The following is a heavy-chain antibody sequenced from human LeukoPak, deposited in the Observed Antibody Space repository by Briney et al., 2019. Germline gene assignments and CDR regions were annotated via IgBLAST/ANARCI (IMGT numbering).Heavy chain of an antibody. CDR2: VFFTGNT. Sequence: SETLSLTCTVSGGSISSYYWSWIRQPPGKGLEWIGYVFFTGNTKYNPSLGSRLTISVDTSRGQFSLKLSSVTAADTAVYYCARKQVDYFDYWGQGTLVTVSS. CDR1: GGSISSYY. V-gene: IGHV4-59*12. CDR3: ARKQVDYFDY. D-gene: IGHD6-13*01. J-gene: IGHJ4*02.